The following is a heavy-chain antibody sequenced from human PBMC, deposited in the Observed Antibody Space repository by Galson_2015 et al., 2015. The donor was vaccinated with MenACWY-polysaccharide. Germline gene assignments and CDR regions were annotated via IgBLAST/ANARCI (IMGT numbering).Heavy chain of an antibody. CDR2: INSDGGTT. CDR3: ARCSGSFYPHYFDD. CDR1: GFTFSSYW. V-gene: IGHV3-74*01. D-gene: IGHD1-26*01. Sequence: SLRLSCAASGFTFSSYWMHWVRQAPGKGLVWVSRINSDGGTTSYADSVKGRFTISRDNAKNTLYLQMNSLRAEDTAVYYCARCSGSFYPHYFDDWGQGTLVTVSS. J-gene: IGHJ4*02.